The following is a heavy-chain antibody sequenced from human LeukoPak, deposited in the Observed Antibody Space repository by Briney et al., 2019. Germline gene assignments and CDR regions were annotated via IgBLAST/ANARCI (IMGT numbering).Heavy chain of an antibody. CDR2: MNANSGNT. Sequence: GASVKVSCKASGYTFTSYDINWVRQATGQGLEWMGWMNANSGNTGYAQKLQGRVTMTRNTSISTAYMELSSLRSEDTAVYCCARGYIKRTVTTSLPYWGQRTLVTVSS. J-gene: IGHJ4*02. D-gene: IGHD4-11*01. CDR1: GYTFTSYD. CDR3: ARGYIKRTVTTSLPY. V-gene: IGHV1-8*01.